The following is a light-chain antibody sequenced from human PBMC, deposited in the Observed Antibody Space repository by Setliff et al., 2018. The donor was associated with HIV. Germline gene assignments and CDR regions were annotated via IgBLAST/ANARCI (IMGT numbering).Light chain of an antibody. CDR3: YSYTTRGTYV. CDR1: SSDVGASKY. J-gene: IGLJ1*01. CDR2: EVS. Sequence: QSVLTQPASVSGSPGQSISISCTGTSSDVGASKYVSWYQLHPGTAPKLIIYEVSNRPSGISNRFSASKSGNTASLTISGLQTEDEADYYCYSYTTRGTYVFGTGTKVTV. V-gene: IGLV2-14*01.